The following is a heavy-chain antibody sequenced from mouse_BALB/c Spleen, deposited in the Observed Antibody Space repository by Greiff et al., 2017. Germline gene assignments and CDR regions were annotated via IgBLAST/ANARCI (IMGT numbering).Heavy chain of an antibody. D-gene: IGHD1-1*01. CDR3: AREGDYYGSSYWFAY. CDR2: IDPANGNT. V-gene: IGHV14-3*02. J-gene: IGHJ3*01. CDR1: GFNIKDTY. Sequence: EVQLQESGAELVKPGASVKLSCTASGFNIKDTYMHWVKQRPEQGLEWIGRIDPANGNTKYDPKFQGKATITADTSSNTAYLQLSSLTSEDTAVYYCAREGDYYGSSYWFAYWGQGTLVTVSA.